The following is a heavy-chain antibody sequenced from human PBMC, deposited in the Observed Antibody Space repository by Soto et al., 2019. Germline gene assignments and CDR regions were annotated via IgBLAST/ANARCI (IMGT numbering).Heavy chain of an antibody. Sequence: SETLSLICTVSGGPMTSGSYYWGWIRQPPGKGLEWIGSIYYSGRTCYKPSLRSRVTISIDTSRNQFSLKVNSVTAADTAVYYCARQASEGYSSSPFRFWGQGTLVTVSS. CDR1: GGPMTSGSYY. J-gene: IGHJ1*01. V-gene: IGHV4-39*01. D-gene: IGHD6-6*01. CDR3: ARQASEGYSSSPFRF. CDR2: IYYSGRT.